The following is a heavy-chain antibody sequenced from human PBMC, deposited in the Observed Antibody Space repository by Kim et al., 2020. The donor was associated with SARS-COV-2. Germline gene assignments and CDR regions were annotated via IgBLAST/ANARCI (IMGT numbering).Heavy chain of an antibody. Sequence: GGSLRLSCVASGFSFSDHYMDWVRQIPGKGLEWIGRSRTRAKSYTTSFAASAQGRFTISRDDSKSSMYLQLNSLKTEDTAVDYCVRVKEGGAFDIWGQGT. J-gene: IGHJ3*02. CDR1: GFSFSDHY. CDR3: VRVKEGGAFDI. D-gene: IGHD2-15*01. CDR2: SRTRAKSYTT. V-gene: IGHV3-72*01.